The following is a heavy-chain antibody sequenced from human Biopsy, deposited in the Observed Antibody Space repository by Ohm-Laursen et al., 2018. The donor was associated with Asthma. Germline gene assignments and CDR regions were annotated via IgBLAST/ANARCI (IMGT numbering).Heavy chain of an antibody. CDR2: GGSYYDGGLK. J-gene: IGHJ4*02. CDR3: ARDVMEWYLPAFDF. Sequence: SLRLSCAASGSTFRSYAMHWVRQAPGKGLEWVAVGGSYYDGGLKYYADSVNGRFTVSRDDSKNTLYLQINSPRPDDTAVYYCARDVMEWYLPAFDFWGQGTLVTVSS. CDR1: GSTFRSYA. D-gene: IGHD3-3*01. V-gene: IGHV3-30-3*01.